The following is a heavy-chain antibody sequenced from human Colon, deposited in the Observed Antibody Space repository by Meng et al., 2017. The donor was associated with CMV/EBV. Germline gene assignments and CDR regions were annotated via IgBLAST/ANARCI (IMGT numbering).Heavy chain of an antibody. CDR1: GFTFSSYW. J-gene: IGHJ4*02. CDR2: INSDGSST. V-gene: IGHV3-74*01. Sequence: GGSLRLSCAASGFTFSSYWMHWVRQAPGEGLVWVSHINSDGSSTSYADSVKGRFTISRDNAKNILYLHMNSLGADDTAVYYCARVREGPYCSTTNCYSGIDYWGQGTLVTVSS. D-gene: IGHD2-2*02. CDR3: ARVREGPYCSTTNCYSGIDY.